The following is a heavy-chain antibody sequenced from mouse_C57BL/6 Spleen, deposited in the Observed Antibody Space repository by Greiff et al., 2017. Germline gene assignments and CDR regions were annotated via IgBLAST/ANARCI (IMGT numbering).Heavy chain of an antibody. CDR2: INPNYGTT. V-gene: IGHV1-39*01. CDR3: ARSEDGYHYYAMDF. J-gene: IGHJ4*01. Sequence: VQLQQSGPELVKPGASVKISCKASGYSFTDYNMNWVKQSNGKSLEWIGVINPNYGTTSYNQKFKGKATLTVDQSSSTAYMQLNSLTSEDSAVXYSARSEDGYHYYAMDFWGQGTSVTVSS. CDR1: GYSFTDYN. D-gene: IGHD2-3*01.